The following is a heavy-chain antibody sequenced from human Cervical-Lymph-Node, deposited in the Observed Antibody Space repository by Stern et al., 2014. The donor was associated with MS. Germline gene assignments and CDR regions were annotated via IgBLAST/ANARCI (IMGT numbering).Heavy chain of an antibody. CDR1: GFSLSNSG. J-gene: IGHJ6*02. CDR2: MSFVGGNK. CDR3: MGVGDAMHV. Sequence: QVQLVQSGGGVVQPGGSLTLSCAASGFSLSNSGMHWVRQAPGKGLEWVAVMSFVGGNKKYGDSVKGRFSISRDMANNTLFLQMNSLRPEDMAVYYCMGVGDAMHVWGQGTTVIVSS. V-gene: IGHV3-30*03.